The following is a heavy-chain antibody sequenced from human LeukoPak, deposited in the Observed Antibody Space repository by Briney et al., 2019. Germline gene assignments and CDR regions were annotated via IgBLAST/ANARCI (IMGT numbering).Heavy chain of an antibody. D-gene: IGHD4-17*01. CDR3: ARERGTTVTHTGAFDI. Sequence: ASVKVSCKASGGTFSSYAISWVRQAPGQGLEWMGRIIPILGIANYAQKFQGRVTITADKSTSTAYMELRSLRSDDTAVYYCARERGTTVTHTGAFDIWGQGTMVTVSS. J-gene: IGHJ3*02. V-gene: IGHV1-69*04. CDR1: GGTFSSYA. CDR2: IIPILGIA.